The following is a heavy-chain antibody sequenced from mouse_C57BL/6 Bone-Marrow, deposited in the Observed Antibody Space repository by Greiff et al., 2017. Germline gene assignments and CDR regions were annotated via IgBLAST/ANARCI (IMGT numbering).Heavy chain of an antibody. J-gene: IGHJ3*01. D-gene: IGHD3-2*02. CDR1: GFTFSSYG. CDR2: ISSGGSYT. CDR3: ARGKAAQIAY. Sequence: DVKLVESGGDLVKPGGSLKLSCAASGFTFSSYGMSWVRQTPDKRLEWVATISSGGSYTSYPDSVKGRFTISRDNAKNTLYLQMSSLKSEDTAMYYCARGKAAQIAYWGQGTLVTVSA. V-gene: IGHV5-6*02.